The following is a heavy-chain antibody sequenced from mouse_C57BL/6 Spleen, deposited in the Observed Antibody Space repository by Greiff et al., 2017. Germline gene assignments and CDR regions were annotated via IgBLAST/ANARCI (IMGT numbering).Heavy chain of an antibody. Sequence: DVQLVESGGGLVQPGGSLSFSCAASGFTFTDYYMSWVRQPPGKALEWLGFIRNKANGYTTEYNASVKGRVTNSRDNSQSILYLQMNALRAEDSATDYCASLYYGSSYYWYFDVWGTGTTVTVSS. CDR3: ASLYYGSSYYWYFDV. CDR2: IRNKANGYTT. CDR1: GFTFTDYY. V-gene: IGHV7-3*01. D-gene: IGHD1-1*01. J-gene: IGHJ1*03.